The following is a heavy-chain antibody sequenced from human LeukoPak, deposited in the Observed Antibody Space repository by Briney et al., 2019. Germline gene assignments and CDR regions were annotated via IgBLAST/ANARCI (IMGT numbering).Heavy chain of an antibody. D-gene: IGHD6-19*01. Sequence: ASVKVSCKASGYTFTGYYMHWVRQAPGQGLEWMGWINPNSGGTNYAQKFQGRVTMPRDTSISTAYMELSRLRSDDTAVYYCARIRGSSSGWYGYWGQGTLVTVSS. CDR2: INPNSGGT. J-gene: IGHJ4*02. V-gene: IGHV1-2*02. CDR3: ARIRGSSSGWYGY. CDR1: GYTFTGYY.